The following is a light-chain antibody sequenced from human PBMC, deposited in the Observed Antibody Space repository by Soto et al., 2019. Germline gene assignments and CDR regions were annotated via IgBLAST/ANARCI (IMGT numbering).Light chain of an antibody. CDR1: SNDVAGYDY. Sequence: QSALTQPASVSGSPGQSITISCTGTSNDVAGYDYVSWYQHHPGKAPKLMIFEVNNRPSGVSNRFSGSKSGNTASLTISGLQTEDEADYYCSSYTTVFTYVFGTGTQLTVL. CDR3: SSYTTVFTYV. J-gene: IGLJ1*01. CDR2: EVN. V-gene: IGLV2-14*01.